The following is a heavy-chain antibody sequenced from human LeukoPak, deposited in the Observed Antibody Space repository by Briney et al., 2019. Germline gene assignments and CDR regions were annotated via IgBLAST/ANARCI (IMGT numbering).Heavy chain of an antibody. CDR2: IYSSGST. V-gene: IGHV4-39*07. CDR3: ARDSPYGQDYYYYMDV. D-gene: IGHD3-10*01. Sequence: SQTLSLTCTVSSGSISSSNYYWGWIRQPPGKGLEWIGNIYSSGSTYYNASLQSRVTISVDTSKNQFSLKLSSVTAADTAVYYCARDSPYGQDYYYYMDVWGKGTTVTISS. J-gene: IGHJ6*03. CDR1: SGSISSSNYY.